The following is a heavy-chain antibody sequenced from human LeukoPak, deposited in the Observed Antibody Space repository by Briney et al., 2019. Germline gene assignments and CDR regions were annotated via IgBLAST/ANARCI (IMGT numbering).Heavy chain of an antibody. CDR1: GGSFSGYY. CDR2: INHSGST. Sequence: PSETLSLTCAVYGGSFSGYYWSWIRQPPGKGLEWIGEINHSGSTNYNPSLKSRVTISVDTSKNQFSLKLSSVTAADTAVYYCARGRRIGGFDPWGQGTLVTVSS. V-gene: IGHV4-34*01. D-gene: IGHD2-21*01. CDR3: ARGRRIGGFDP. J-gene: IGHJ5*02.